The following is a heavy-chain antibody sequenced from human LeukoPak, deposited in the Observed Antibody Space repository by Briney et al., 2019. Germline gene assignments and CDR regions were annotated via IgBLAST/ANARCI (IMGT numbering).Heavy chain of an antibody. CDR2: IRYDGSIK. CDR3: ARDGIAAALTHLYYYYYYMDV. V-gene: IGHV3-30*02. J-gene: IGHJ6*03. D-gene: IGHD6-13*01. CDR1: GFTFSSYG. Sequence: GGSLRLSCAASGFTFSSYGMHWVRQAPGKGLEWVAFIRYDGSIKYYADSVKGRFTISRDNSKNTLYLQMNSLRAEDTAVYYCARDGIAAALTHLYYYYYYMDVWGKGTTVTVSS.